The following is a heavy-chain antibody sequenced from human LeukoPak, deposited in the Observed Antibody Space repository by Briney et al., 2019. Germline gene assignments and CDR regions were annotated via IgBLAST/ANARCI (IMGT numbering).Heavy chain of an antibody. Sequence: GGSLRLSCAASGFTFSSYEMNWVRQAPGEGLEWVSYISSSGSTIYYADSVKGRFTISRDNAENSLYLQMNSLRAEDTAVYYCAREDYYDSSGDIDYWGQGTLVTVSS. D-gene: IGHD3-22*01. CDR3: AREDYYDSSGDIDY. CDR1: GFTFSSYE. V-gene: IGHV3-48*03. J-gene: IGHJ4*02. CDR2: ISSSGSTI.